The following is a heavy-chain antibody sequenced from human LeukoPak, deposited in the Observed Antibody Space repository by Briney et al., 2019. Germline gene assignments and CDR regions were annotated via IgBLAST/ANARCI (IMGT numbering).Heavy chain of an antibody. D-gene: IGHD3-22*01. CDR1: GYTFTGYY. Sequence: ASVKVSCKASGYTFTGYYMHWVRQAPGQGLEWMGWINPNSGGTNYAQKFQGRVTMTRDTSISTAYMELSSLRSEDTAVYYCAREVTMIVVVGNWFDPWGQGTLVTVSS. J-gene: IGHJ5*02. CDR2: INPNSGGT. CDR3: AREVTMIVVVGNWFDP. V-gene: IGHV1-2*02.